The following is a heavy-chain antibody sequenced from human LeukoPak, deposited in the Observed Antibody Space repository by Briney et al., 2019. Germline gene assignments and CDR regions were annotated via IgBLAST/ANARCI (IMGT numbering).Heavy chain of an antibody. Sequence: GGSLRLSCAASGFTFDDYAMHWVRQAPGKGLEWVSLISWDGGSTYYADSVKGRFTISRDDSKNSLYLQMNSLRAEDTALYYCAKDSISEGLRFGIDYWGQGTLVTVSS. CDR3: AKDSISEGLRFGIDY. J-gene: IGHJ4*02. CDR2: ISWDGGST. D-gene: IGHD5-12*01. CDR1: GFTFDDYA. V-gene: IGHV3-43D*03.